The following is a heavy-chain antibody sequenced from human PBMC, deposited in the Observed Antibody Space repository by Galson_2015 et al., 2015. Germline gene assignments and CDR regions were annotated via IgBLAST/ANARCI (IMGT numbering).Heavy chain of an antibody. J-gene: IGHJ4*02. V-gene: IGHV3-64D*08. D-gene: IGHD6-19*01. CDR1: GFTFSSYA. Sequence: SLRLSCAASGFTFSSYAMHWVRHAPGKGLEYVSAISSHGGSTYYADSVKGRFTISRDNAKNTLYLQMSSLRAEDTAVYYCVKDKGSRQWLDLFDYWGQGTLVTVSS. CDR2: ISSHGGST. CDR3: VKDKGSRQWLDLFDY.